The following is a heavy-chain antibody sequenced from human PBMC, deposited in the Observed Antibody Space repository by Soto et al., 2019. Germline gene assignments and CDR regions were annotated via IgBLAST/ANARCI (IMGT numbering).Heavy chain of an antibody. CDR1: GGTFSSYA. J-gene: IGHJ6*02. CDR2: IIPIFGTA. CDR3: AITGGIVVPAANLYYYGMDV. V-gene: IGHV1-69*01. Sequence: QVQLVQSGAEVKKPGSSVKVSCKASGGTFSSYAISWVRQAPGQGLEWMGGIIPIFGTANYAQKFQGRVTITADESTSTAYMELSSLRSEDTAVYYCAITGGIVVPAANLYYYGMDVWGQGPTVTVSS. D-gene: IGHD2-2*01.